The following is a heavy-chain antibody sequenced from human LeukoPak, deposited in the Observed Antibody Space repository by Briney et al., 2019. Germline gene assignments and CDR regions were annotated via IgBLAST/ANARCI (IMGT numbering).Heavy chain of an antibody. Sequence: PSETLPLTCTVAGGSISSYYWSWIRQPPGKGLEWIRYIYYSGSTNYNPSLKSRVTISVDTSKNQFSLKLSSVTAADTAVYYCARHGYSSGSLAWFDPWGQGTQVTVSS. J-gene: IGHJ5*02. D-gene: IGHD6-19*01. CDR3: ARHGYSSGSLAWFDP. V-gene: IGHV4-59*01. CDR1: GGSISSYY. CDR2: IYYSGST.